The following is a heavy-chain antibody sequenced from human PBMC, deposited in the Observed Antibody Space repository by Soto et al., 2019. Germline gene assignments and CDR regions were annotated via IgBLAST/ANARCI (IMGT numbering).Heavy chain of an antibody. CDR1: GGTFSSYA. Sequence: SVKVSCTASGGTFSSYAISWVRQAPGQGLEWMGGIIPIFGTANYAQKFQGRVTITADKSTSTAYMELSSLRSEDTAVYYCARVGRLSPAPRAYSSRFGEWGQGTLVTV. CDR3: ARVGRLSPAPRAYSSRFGE. CDR2: IIPIFGTA. J-gene: IGHJ4*02. V-gene: IGHV1-69*06. D-gene: IGHD3-22*01.